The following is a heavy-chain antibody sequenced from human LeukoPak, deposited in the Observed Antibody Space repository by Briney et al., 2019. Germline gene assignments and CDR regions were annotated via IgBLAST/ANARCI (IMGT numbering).Heavy chain of an antibody. CDR3: AGTRYFDWLCDY. Sequence: PSQTLSLTCTVSGGSISSGDYYWSWIRQPPGKGLEWIGYIYYSGSTYYNPSLKSRVTISVDTSKNQFSLKLSSVTAADTAVYYCAGTRYFDWLCDYWGQGTLVTVSS. D-gene: IGHD3-9*01. CDR2: IYYSGST. J-gene: IGHJ4*02. CDR1: GGSISSGDYY. V-gene: IGHV4-30-4*01.